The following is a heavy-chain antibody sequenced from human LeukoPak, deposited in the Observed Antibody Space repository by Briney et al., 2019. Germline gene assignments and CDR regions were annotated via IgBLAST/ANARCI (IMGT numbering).Heavy chain of an antibody. D-gene: IGHD2-21*02. Sequence: GGSLRLSCTASGFTFGDYAMHLVRQAPGLGLQWVAVISHDGSNKYYEDSVKGRFTISRDNSKSTLYLHLNIPRPEDTAVYYCTRSVVTTADFDYWGQGTLVTVSS. J-gene: IGHJ4*02. V-gene: IGHV3-30-3*01. CDR1: GFTFGDYA. CDR3: TRSVVTTADFDY. CDR2: ISHDGSNK.